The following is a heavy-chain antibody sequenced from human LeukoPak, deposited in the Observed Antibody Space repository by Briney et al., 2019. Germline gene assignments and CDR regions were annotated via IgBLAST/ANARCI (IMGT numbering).Heavy chain of an antibody. CDR1: GGSISSGGYY. CDR3: ARDGEDDFWSGPRLTYYYGMDV. Sequence: SQTLSLTCTVSGGSISSGGYYWSWIRQHPGKGLEWIGYIYYSGSTYYNPSLKSRVTISVDTSKNQFSLKLSSVTAADTAVYYCARDGEDDFWSGPRLTYYYGMDVWGQGTTVTVSS. D-gene: IGHD3-3*01. CDR2: IYYSGST. J-gene: IGHJ6*02. V-gene: IGHV4-31*03.